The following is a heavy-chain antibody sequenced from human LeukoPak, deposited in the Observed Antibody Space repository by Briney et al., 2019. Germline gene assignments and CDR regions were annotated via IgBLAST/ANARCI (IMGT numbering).Heavy chain of an antibody. CDR1: GYIFTGYC. Sequence: ASVKVSCKASGYIFTGYCMHWVRQAPGQGLEWMGWINPNSGGTNSAQKFQGRVTMTRDTSISTAYMELSRLTSDDTAVYYCARHPYSGSYHFDYWGQGTLVTVSS. CDR3: ARHPYSGSYHFDY. J-gene: IGHJ4*02. D-gene: IGHD1-26*01. V-gene: IGHV1-2*02. CDR2: INPNSGGT.